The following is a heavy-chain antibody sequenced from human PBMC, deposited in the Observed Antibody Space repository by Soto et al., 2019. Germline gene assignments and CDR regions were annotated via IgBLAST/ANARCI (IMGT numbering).Heavy chain of an antibody. CDR1: GFTFSTHS. CDR2: ISSSSSTI. J-gene: IGHJ4*02. CDR3: AREGNLFDY. Sequence: GSLKLSCAASGFTFSTHSMNWVRQAPGKGLEWIPYISSSSSTIYYADSVKGRFTISRDNAKKSLYLQMNSLRDEDTAVYYCAREGNLFDYWGQGTLVTVSS. V-gene: IGHV3-48*02.